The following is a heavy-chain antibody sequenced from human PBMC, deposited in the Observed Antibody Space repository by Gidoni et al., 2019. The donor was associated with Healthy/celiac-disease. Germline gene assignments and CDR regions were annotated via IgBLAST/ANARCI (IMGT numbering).Heavy chain of an antibody. Sequence: EVQLVASGGGLVQPGRSLRLSCAASGFTFADYAMHWVRQAPGKGLEWVSGISWNSGSIGYADSVKGRFTISRDNAKNSLYLQMNSLRAEDTALYYCAKEGAWITREGGYYGMDVWGQGTTVTVSS. D-gene: IGHD3-16*01. CDR1: GFTFADYA. J-gene: IGHJ6*02. CDR2: ISWNSGSI. V-gene: IGHV3-9*01. CDR3: AKEGAWITREGGYYGMDV.